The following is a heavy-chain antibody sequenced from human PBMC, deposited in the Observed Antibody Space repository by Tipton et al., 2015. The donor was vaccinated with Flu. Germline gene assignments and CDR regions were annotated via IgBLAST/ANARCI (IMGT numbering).Heavy chain of an antibody. V-gene: IGHV3-48*03. CDR1: GFTFSSYE. D-gene: IGHD3-3*01. CDR2: ISSSGSTI. J-gene: IGHJ6*02. CDR3: AREAGYYDFWSGYYAGYYYYGMDV. Sequence: SLRLSCAASGFTFSSYEMNWVRQAPGKGLEWVSYISSSGSTIYYADSVKGRFTISRDNAKNSLYLQMNSLRAEDTAVYYCAREAGYYDFWSGYYAGYYYYGMDVWGQGTTVTVSS.